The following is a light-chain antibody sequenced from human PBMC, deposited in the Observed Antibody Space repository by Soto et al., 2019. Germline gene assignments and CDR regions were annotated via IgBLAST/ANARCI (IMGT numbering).Light chain of an antibody. V-gene: IGKV3-20*01. CDR3: QQYGTSPRT. J-gene: IGKJ1*01. CDR2: GAS. Sequence: EIVLTQSPGTLSLSPGDRASLSCRASQNVSSDNLAWYQQKPGQAPRLVIYGASISATGIPDRFSGSGSGTDFTLTTSRLEPEDFALYYCQQYGTSPRTFGQGTKVETK. CDR1: QNVSSDN.